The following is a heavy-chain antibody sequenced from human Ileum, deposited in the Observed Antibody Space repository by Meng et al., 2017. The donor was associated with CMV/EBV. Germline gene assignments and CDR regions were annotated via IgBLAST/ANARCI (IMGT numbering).Heavy chain of an antibody. CDR1: DHSIRSRDYY. CDR2: IYYSGRT. Sequence: QVQLQHSCPGLVQPSHTLSLTLPVLDHSIRSRDYYLSSTRQPPAKGLEWSGYIYYSGRTYYNPALKRRVTISADTSKNQFSLQLNSVTAADTAVYYCASGSPQLGYVWGQGTLVTVSS. D-gene: IGHD1-1*01. J-gene: IGHJ4*02. V-gene: IGHV4-30-4*01. CDR3: ASGSPQLGYV.